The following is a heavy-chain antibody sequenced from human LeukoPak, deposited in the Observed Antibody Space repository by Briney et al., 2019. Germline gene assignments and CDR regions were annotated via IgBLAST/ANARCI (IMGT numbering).Heavy chain of an antibody. Sequence: SETLSLTCTVSGGSISSYYWSWIRQPPGKGLEWIGYIYYSGSSRFNPSLESRVTIAVDTSKNQFSLNLTSVTAADTALYYCARVGEDGYNYGGGCFDSWGQGALVTVSS. J-gene: IGHJ4*02. CDR3: ARVGEDGYNYGGGCFDS. CDR1: GGSISSYY. CDR2: IYYSGSS. D-gene: IGHD5-24*01. V-gene: IGHV4-59*01.